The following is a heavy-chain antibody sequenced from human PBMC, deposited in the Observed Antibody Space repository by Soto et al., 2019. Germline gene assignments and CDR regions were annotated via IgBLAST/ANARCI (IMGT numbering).Heavy chain of an antibody. CDR3: ARGVYDFWSGDPKGLDY. J-gene: IGHJ4*02. V-gene: IGHV3-73*02. CDR2: IRSKANSYAT. Sequence: EVQLVESGGGLVQPGGSLKLSCAASGFTFSGSAMHWVRQASGKGLEWVGRIRSKANSYATAYAVSLKGRFTISRDDSRKTAYLQMTCLKTEDTAVYYCARGVYDFWSGDPKGLDYWGQGTVVTVSS. CDR1: GFTFSGSA. D-gene: IGHD3-3*01.